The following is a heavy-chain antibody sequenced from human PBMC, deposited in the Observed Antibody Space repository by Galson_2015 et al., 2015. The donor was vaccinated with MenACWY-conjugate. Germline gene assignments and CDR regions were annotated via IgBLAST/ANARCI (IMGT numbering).Heavy chain of an antibody. V-gene: IGHV3-7*03. D-gene: IGHD2-21*01. CDR1: GFTLSHYY. Sequence: SLRLSCAASGFTLSHYYMSWVRQAPGKGLEWVATIKGDGSETFHLNSVKDRFTISRDNAHNSLFLQMDSLRAEDTAVYYCARPVRNRLTIAVPYYFDHWGQGTLVAVSS. CDR3: ARPVRNRLTIAVPYYFDH. J-gene: IGHJ4*02. CDR2: IKGDGSET.